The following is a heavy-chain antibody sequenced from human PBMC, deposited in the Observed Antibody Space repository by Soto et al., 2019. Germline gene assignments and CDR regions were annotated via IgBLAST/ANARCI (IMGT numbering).Heavy chain of an antibody. V-gene: IGHV4-34*01. J-gene: IGHJ4*02. CDR2: INHSGST. D-gene: IGHD2-8*02. CDR1: GGSFSGYY. CDR3: ARDQITGLFDY. Sequence: QVQLQQWGAGLLKPSETLSLTCAVYGGSFSGYYWTWIRQPPGTGLEWIGEINHSGSTNYNPSLKIRVTISVDTSKNQFALKLTSVTAADTAVYYCARDQITGLFDYWGQGTLVTVSS.